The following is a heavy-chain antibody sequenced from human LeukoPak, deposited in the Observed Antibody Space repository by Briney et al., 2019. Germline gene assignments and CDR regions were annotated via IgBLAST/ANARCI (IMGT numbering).Heavy chain of an antibody. V-gene: IGHV3-64D*09. J-gene: IGHJ4*02. CDR2: ISSIGGST. D-gene: IGHD1-26*01. Sequence: PGGSLRLSCSASGFTFSSYTMHSVRQAPGKGLEYVSAISSIGGSTSFADSVQGRSIISRDNSKTTVYLQMSRLRTEDTAVYSCVKGGSGTYRGDFDYWGQGTLVTVSS. CDR3: VKGGSGTYRGDFDY. CDR1: GFTFSSYT.